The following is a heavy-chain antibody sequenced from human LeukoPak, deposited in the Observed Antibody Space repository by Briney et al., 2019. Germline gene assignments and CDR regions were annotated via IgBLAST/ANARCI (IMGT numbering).Heavy chain of an antibody. V-gene: IGHV3-23*01. CDR3: AKVRGVYCSSPACYYYDA. CDR1: GFTFSSYA. Sequence: GGSLRLSCGASGFTFSSYAMSWIRQTPGRGLEWVAGVSPSGGRTIYADSAEGRFTISRDNSNDTVYLQLSSLRAEDSALYYCAKVRGVYCSSPACYYYDAWGQGTPVTVSS. J-gene: IGHJ4*02. CDR2: VSPSGGRT. D-gene: IGHD2-2*01.